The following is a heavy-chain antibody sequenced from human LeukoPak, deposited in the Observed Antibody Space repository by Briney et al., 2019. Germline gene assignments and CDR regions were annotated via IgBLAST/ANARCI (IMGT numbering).Heavy chain of an antibody. V-gene: IGHV4-59*01. D-gene: IGHD5-12*01. CDR1: GESMSGFY. CDR3: ARDSGYDIFDY. CDR2: MHYTGST. Sequence: SETLSLTCTVSGESMSGFYWNWIRQPPGKGLEWIGYMHYTGSTNYNPSLKSRVTISVDTSKNQFSLKLSSVTAADTAVYYCARDSGYDIFDYWGQGTLVTVSS. J-gene: IGHJ4*02.